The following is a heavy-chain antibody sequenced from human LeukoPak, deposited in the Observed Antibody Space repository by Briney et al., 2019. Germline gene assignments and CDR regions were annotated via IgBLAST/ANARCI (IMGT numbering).Heavy chain of an antibody. D-gene: IGHD3-10*01. V-gene: IGHV3-30-3*02. CDR3: AKDLWFGESPDAFDI. CDR1: GFTFSSYA. Sequence: GGSLRLSCAASGFTFSSYAMHWVRQAPGKGLEWVAVISYDGSNKYYADSVKGRFTISRDNSKNTLYLQMNSLRAEDTAVYYCAKDLWFGESPDAFDIWGQGTMVTVSS. J-gene: IGHJ3*02. CDR2: ISYDGSNK.